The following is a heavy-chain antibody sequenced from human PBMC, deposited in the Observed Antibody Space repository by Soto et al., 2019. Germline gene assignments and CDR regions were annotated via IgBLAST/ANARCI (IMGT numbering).Heavy chain of an antibody. CDR1: GGTFSSYA. Sequence: QVQLVQSGAEVKKPGSSVKVSCKASGGTFSSYAISWVRQAPGQGLEWMGGIIPIFGTANYAQKFQGRVTITADESTSTAYMELSSLRSEDTAVYYCARAGVYCGGDCYSRWFDPWGQGTLVTVSS. CDR2: IIPIFGTA. J-gene: IGHJ5*02. D-gene: IGHD2-21*02. CDR3: ARAGVYCGGDCYSRWFDP. V-gene: IGHV1-69*01.